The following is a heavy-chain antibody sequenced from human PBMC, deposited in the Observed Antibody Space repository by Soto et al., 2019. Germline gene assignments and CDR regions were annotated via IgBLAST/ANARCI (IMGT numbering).Heavy chain of an antibody. CDR2: IYWDDDK. CDR3: AYNEGELVAGVPLGTTRFSS. CDR1: GFSLTTGGVS. V-gene: IGHV2-5*02. Sequence: QITLKESGPTVVKPTQTLTLTCTFSGFSLTTGGVSVGWIRQPPGKALEWLAVIYWDDDKRYSPSLRSRLAITRDPSRNQVVLTFTNMYPGDTATNFCAYNEGELVAGVPLGTTRFSSWGPGALVTVSS. D-gene: IGHD6-19*01. J-gene: IGHJ5*02.